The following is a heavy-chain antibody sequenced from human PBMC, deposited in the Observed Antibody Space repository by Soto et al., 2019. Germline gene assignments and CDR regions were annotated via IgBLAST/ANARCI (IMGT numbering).Heavy chain of an antibody. CDR1: GGSISSSSYY. CDR2: ISYSGST. V-gene: IGHV4-39*01. Sequence: QLQLQESGPGLVKPSETLSLTCTVSGGSISSSSYYWGWIRQPPRKGLEWIGSISYSGSTYYNPSIRGRGTISVDTSKNQFSLKLSSVTAADTAVYYCARHRLLTPPVYWGQGTLVTVSS. CDR3: ARHRLLTPPVY. D-gene: IGHD1-26*01. J-gene: IGHJ4*02.